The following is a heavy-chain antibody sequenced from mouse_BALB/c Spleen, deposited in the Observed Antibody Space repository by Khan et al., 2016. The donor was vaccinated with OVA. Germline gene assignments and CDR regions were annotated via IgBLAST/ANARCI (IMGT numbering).Heavy chain of an antibody. V-gene: IGHV3-2*02. J-gene: IGHJ2*01. D-gene: IGHD1-1*01. CDR3: ARVYGGDFDY. CDR1: GYSITSDYA. Sequence: EVQLQESGPGLVKPSQSLSLTCTVTGYSITSDYAWNLIRQFPGNKLEWVGFISYSDNTTSNPSLKSRISITRYTTKNQFFLQLNSVTTEDTATYYCARVYGGDFDYWGQGTTLTVSS. CDR2: ISYSDNT.